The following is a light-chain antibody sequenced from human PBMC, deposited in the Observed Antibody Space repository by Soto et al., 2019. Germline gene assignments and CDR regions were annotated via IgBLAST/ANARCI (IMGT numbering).Light chain of an antibody. CDR2: SAS. CDR3: QHSGDFRWT. J-gene: IGKJ1*01. CDR1: QSVSTN. V-gene: IGKV3-15*01. Sequence: EIVMTQSPATLSVSPGERATLSCRASQSVSTNLAWYQQKPGQAPRLLIYSASTRATGIPARFSGSGSGTEFTLTISSLQSEDFAVYYCQHSGDFRWTFGQGTKVEVK.